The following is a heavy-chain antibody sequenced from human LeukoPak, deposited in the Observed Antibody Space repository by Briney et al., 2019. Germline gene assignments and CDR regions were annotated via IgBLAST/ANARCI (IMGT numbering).Heavy chain of an antibody. D-gene: IGHD3-10*01. CDR1: GFTFSSYA. J-gene: IGHJ4*02. CDR2: ISYDGSNK. CDR3: ARNLKGALLFGESFDY. V-gene: IGHV3-30-3*01. Sequence: GGSLRLSCAASGFTFSSYAMHWVRQAPGKGLEWVAVISYDGSNKYYSDSVKGRFTISRDNSKNTLYLQMNSLRAEDTAVYYCARNLKGALLFGESFDYWGQGTLVTVSS.